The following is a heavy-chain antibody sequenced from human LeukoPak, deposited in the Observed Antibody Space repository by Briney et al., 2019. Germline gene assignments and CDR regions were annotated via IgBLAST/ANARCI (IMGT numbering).Heavy chain of an antibody. CDR1: GGTFISYA. J-gene: IGHJ4*02. V-gene: IGHV1-69*13. CDR2: IIPIFGTA. CDR3: ASPRTAGTSNFGY. D-gene: IGHD6-19*01. Sequence: SVKVSCKASGGTFISYAISWVRQAPGQGLEWMGGIIPIFGTANYAQKFQGRVTITADESTSTAYMELSSLRSEDTAVYYCASPRTAGTSNFGYWGQGTLVTVSS.